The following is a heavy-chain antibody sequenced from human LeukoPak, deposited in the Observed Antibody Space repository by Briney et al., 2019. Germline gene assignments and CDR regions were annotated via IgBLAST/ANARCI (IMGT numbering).Heavy chain of an antibody. CDR1: GYTFTSYG. CDR3: ARDLNPLRYFDWLLNAPYGMDV. V-gene: IGHV1-18*01. CDR2: ISAYNGNT. Sequence: GASVKVSCKASGYTFTSYGISWVRQAPGQGLEWMGWISAYNGNTNYAQKLQGRVTMTTDTSTSTAYMELRSLRSDDTAVYYCARDLNPLRYFDWLLNAPYGMDVWGQGTTVTVSS. J-gene: IGHJ6*02. D-gene: IGHD3-9*01.